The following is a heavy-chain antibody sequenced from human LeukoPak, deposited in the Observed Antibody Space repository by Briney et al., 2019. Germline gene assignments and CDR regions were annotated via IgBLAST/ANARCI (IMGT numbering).Heavy chain of an antibody. CDR1: GFTFSSYA. CDR2: ISGSGGST. J-gene: IGHJ4*02. Sequence: GGSLRLSCAASGFTFSSYAMSWVRQAPGKGLEWVSAISGSGGSTYYADSVKGRFTISRDNSKNTLYLQMNSLRAEDTAVYYCAKGPVLLWFGELLLDENELDYWGQGTLVTVSS. V-gene: IGHV3-23*01. D-gene: IGHD3-10*01. CDR3: AKGPVLLWFGELLLDENELDY.